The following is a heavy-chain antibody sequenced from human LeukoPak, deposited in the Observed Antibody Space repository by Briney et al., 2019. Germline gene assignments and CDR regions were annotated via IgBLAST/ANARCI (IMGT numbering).Heavy chain of an antibody. D-gene: IGHD6-19*01. CDR1: GFTFSSYA. V-gene: IGHV3-53*01. Sequence: GSLRLSCAASGFTFSSYAMSWVRQAPGKGLEWVSVIYSGGSTYYADSVKGRFTISRDNSKNTLYLQMNSLRAEDTAVYYCARVYSSGWYSLDYWGQGTLVTVSS. CDR3: ARVYSSGWYSLDY. CDR2: IYSGGST. J-gene: IGHJ4*02.